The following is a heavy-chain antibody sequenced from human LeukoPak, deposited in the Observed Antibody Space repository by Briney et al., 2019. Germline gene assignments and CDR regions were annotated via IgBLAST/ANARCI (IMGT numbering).Heavy chain of an antibody. V-gene: IGHV3-74*01. CDR2: ISPTGSTT. D-gene: IGHD6-6*01. CDR1: GFSFSGHW. Sequence: GGSLRLSCTASGFSFSGHWMHWARQLPGKGLVWVSRISPTGSTTSYADSVKGRFTVSRDNAKNTLYLQVNNLRAEDTAVYYCARGPNSNWSGLDFWGQGALLTVSS. J-gene: IGHJ4*02. CDR3: ARGPNSNWSGLDF.